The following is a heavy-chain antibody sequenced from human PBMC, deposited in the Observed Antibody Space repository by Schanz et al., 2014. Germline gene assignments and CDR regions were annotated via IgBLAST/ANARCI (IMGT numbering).Heavy chain of an antibody. Sequence: QVQLVQSGADVKKPGSSVRVSCKASGGTFSRLTFSWVRQAPGQGLEWMGIINPSGGSTRYGQKFQGRITVTTDTSTSTVFLELSSLRSDDAAVYYCARGGGPEDVFDIWGQGTLVTVSS. CDR3: ARGGGPEDVFDI. D-gene: IGHD3-3*01. CDR1: GGTFSRLT. V-gene: IGHV1-46*01. J-gene: IGHJ4*02. CDR2: INPSGGST.